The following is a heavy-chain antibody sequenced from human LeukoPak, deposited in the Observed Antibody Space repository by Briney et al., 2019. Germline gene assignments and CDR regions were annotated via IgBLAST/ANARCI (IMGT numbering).Heavy chain of an antibody. CDR3: ARDTGTSGWKYMDV. CDR1: GGSISSYY. D-gene: IGHD6-19*01. J-gene: IGHJ6*03. CDR2: IYYSGST. V-gene: IGHV4-59*01. Sequence: PSETLSLTCTVSGGSISSYYWSWIRQPPGKGLEWIGYIYYSGSTNYNPSLKSRVTISVDTSKNQFSLKLSSVTAADTAVYYCARDTGTSGWKYMDVWGKGTTVTVSS.